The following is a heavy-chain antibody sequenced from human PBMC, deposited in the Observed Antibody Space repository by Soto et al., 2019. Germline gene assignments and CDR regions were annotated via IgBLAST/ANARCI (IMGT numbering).Heavy chain of an antibody. CDR3: ATLLCLSTSCYTGSRHFFDY. CDR1: GYSFSNYW. V-gene: IGHV5-51*01. D-gene: IGHD2-2*02. Sequence: PGEALKLSCKGSGYSFSNYWIAWLRQVPGKGLEGMGLIYPSASDAIYSPSFQGQVTTPVNKSISTAYLQWSSLKASDTAMYYCATLLCLSTSCYTGSRHFFDYWGQGALVTVSS. CDR2: IYPSASDA. J-gene: IGHJ4*02.